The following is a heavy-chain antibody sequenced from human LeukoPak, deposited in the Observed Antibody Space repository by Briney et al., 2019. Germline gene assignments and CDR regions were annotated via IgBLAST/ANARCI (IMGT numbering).Heavy chain of an antibody. Sequence: GGSLRLSCAASGFTVSSNYMSWVRQAPGKGLEWVSVIYSGGSTYYADSVKGRFTISRDNSKNTVYLQMNSLRAEDTAVYYCARKWDKNRRYFDYWGQGALVTVSS. CDR3: ARKWDKNRRYFDY. J-gene: IGHJ4*02. V-gene: IGHV3-53*01. D-gene: IGHD1-26*01. CDR2: IYSGGST. CDR1: GFTVSSNY.